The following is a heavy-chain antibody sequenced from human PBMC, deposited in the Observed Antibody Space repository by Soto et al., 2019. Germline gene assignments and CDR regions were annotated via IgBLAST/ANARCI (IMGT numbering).Heavy chain of an antibody. CDR1: GGSISSGGYS. J-gene: IGHJ4*02. CDR2: IYHSGST. D-gene: IGHD2-15*01. V-gene: IGHV4-30-2*01. Sequence: LSLTCAVSGGSISSGGYSWSWIRQPPGKGLEWIGYIYHSGSTYYNPSLKSRVTISVDGSKNQFSLKLSSVTAADTAVYYCARGQVVAAQHWGQGTLVTVSS. CDR3: ARGQVVAAQH.